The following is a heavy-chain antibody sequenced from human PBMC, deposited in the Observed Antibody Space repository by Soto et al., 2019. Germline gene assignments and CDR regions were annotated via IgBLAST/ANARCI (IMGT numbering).Heavy chain of an antibody. CDR1: GGSISSDFW. V-gene: IGHV4-4*02. J-gene: IGHJ6*03. Sequence: SETLSLTCAVSGGSISSDFWWSWVRQPPGKGLEWIGEIFHSGTTNYNPSLKSRVTISMDTSDNQFSLKLSSVTAADTAVYYCAGERAYIVVESDYYYYYYMAVWGKGTTDTVS. D-gene: IGHD2-2*01. CDR2: IFHSGTT. CDR3: AGERAYIVVESDYYYYYYMAV.